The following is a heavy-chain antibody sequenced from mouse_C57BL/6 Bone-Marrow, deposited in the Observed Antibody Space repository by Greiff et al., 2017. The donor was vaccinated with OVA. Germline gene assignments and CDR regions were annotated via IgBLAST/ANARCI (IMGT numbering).Heavy chain of an antibody. V-gene: IGHV1-4*01. J-gene: IGHJ4*01. CDR2: INPRGGYT. CDR1: GYTFTSYT. D-gene: IGHD1-1*01. CDR3: ARKGYGSSYDYYAMDY. Sequence: QVQLQQSGAELARPGASVKMSCKASGYTFTSYTMHWVKQRPGQGLEWIGYINPRGGYTKYNQKFKGKSTLTVDKSSSTAYMQLSSLTSEDSAVYYCARKGYGSSYDYYAMDYWGQGTSVTVSS.